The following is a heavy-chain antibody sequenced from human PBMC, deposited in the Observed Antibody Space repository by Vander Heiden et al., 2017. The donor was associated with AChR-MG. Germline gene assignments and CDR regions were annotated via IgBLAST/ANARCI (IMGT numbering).Heavy chain of an antibody. V-gene: IGHV3-23*01. CDR3: AKDFIAAAQNDYYYYYGMDV. CDR1: GFTFSSYA. CDR2: ISGSGGST. D-gene: IGHD6-13*01. J-gene: IGHJ6*02. Sequence: EVQLLESEGGLVQPGGSLRLSCAASGFTFSSYAMSWVRQAPGKGLEWVSAISGSGGSTYYADSVKGRFTISRDNSKNTLYLQMNSLRAEDTAVYYCAKDFIAAAQNDYYYYYGMDVWGQGTTVTVSS.